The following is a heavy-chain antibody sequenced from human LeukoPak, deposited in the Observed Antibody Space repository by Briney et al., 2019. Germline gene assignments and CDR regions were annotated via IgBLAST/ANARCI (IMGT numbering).Heavy chain of an antibody. CDR3: AAVFNYDSSGYSMYYFDY. D-gene: IGHD3-22*01. CDR1: GFTFTSSA. CDR2: IVVGSGNT. V-gene: IGHV1-58*02. J-gene: IGHJ4*02. Sequence: SVKVSCKASGFTFTSSAMQLVRQARGQRLEWIGWIVVGSGNTNYAQKFQERVTITRDMSTSTAYMELSSLRSEDTAVYYCAAVFNYDSSGYSMYYFDYWGQGTLVTVFS.